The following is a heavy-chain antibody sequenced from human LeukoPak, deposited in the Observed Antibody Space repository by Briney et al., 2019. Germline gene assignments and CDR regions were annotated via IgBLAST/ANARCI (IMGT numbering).Heavy chain of an antibody. CDR2: MNPNSGNT. CDR3: ARETGYSSFYDY. J-gene: IGHJ4*02. Sequence: ASVKVSCKASGYTFTSYAMNWVRQATGQGLEWMGWMNPNSGNTGYAQKFQGRVTMTRNTSISTAYMELSSLRSEDTAVYYCARETGYSSFYDYWGQGTLVTVSS. CDR1: GYTFTSYA. V-gene: IGHV1-8*02. D-gene: IGHD6-19*01.